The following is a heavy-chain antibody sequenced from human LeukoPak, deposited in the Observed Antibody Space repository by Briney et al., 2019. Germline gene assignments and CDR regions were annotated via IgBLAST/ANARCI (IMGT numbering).Heavy chain of an antibody. CDR2: IYYSGST. CDR1: GGSISSCSYY. V-gene: IGHV4-39*01. Sequence: MSSETLSLTCTVSGGSISSCSYYWGWIRQPPGKGLEWIGSIYYSGSTYYNPSLKSRVTISVDTSKNQFSLKLSSVTAADTAVYYYARTREDIVLMVYARPEFDYWGQGTLVTVSS. D-gene: IGHD2-8*01. J-gene: IGHJ4*02. CDR3: ARTREDIVLMVYARPEFDY.